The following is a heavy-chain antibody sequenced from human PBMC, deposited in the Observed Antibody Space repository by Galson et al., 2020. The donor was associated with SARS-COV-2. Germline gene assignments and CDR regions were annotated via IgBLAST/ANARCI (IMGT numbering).Heavy chain of an antibody. CDR3: ARQIFADDYSFYYFEY. CDR2: IYYSESN. J-gene: IGHJ4*02. D-gene: IGHD3-16*01. V-gene: IGHV4-39*01. CDR1: GGSISSSSYY. Sequence: SESLSLTCTVSGGSISSSSYYWVCHRPPPGVGREWVGSIYYSESNYYNSSLTSLVTMSGDTSKNQFSLKMSCVTAADTAVYYCARQIFADDYSFYYFEYWGQGTLVTVSS.